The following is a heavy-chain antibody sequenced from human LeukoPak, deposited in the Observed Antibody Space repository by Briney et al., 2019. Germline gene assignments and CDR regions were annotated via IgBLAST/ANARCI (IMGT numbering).Heavy chain of an antibody. CDR1: GFTFSVFA. J-gene: IGHJ4*02. V-gene: IGHV3-23*01. CDR3: AKDSQNYYDSSGYYWGSYFGY. Sequence: GGSLRLSCAPSGFTFSVFAVSWVRHAPGKWLEWLSGISGSGGATTSYPDSVKGRFTISTDDSKSTLYLEMNSLRAEDTAIYYCAKDSQNYYDSSGYYWGSYFGYWGQGTLVAVSS. CDR2: ISGSGGATT. D-gene: IGHD3-22*01.